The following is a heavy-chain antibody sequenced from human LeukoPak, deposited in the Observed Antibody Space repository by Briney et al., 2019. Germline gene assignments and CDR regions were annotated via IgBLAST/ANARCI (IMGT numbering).Heavy chain of an antibody. Sequence: ASVKVSCKASGYTFTGYYMHWVRQAPGQGLEWMGRINPNSGGTNYAQKFQGRVTMTRDTSISTVYMELSRLRSDDTAVYYCARDIKGYSYGYGYWGQGTLVTVSS. CDR1: GYTFTGYY. CDR2: INPNSGGT. D-gene: IGHD5-18*01. J-gene: IGHJ4*02. V-gene: IGHV1-2*06. CDR3: ARDIKGYSYGYGY.